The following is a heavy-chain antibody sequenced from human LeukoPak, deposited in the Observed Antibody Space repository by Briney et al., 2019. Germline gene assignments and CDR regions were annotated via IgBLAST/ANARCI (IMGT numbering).Heavy chain of an antibody. Sequence: SETLSLTCTVSGGSISSSSYYWGWIRQPPGKGLEWIGSIYYSGSTYYNPSLKSRVTISVDTSKNQFSLKLSSVTTADTAVYYCARLTPARKKRDFVYWGQGTLVTVSS. CDR2: IYYSGST. V-gene: IGHV4-39*07. CDR3: ARLTPARKKRDFVY. D-gene: IGHD1-14*01. CDR1: GGSISSSSYY. J-gene: IGHJ4*02.